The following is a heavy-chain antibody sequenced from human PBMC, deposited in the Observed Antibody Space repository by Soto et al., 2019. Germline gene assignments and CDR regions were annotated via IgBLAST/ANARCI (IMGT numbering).Heavy chain of an antibody. Sequence: QVQLVQSGAEVKKPGSSVKVSCKASGGTFSSYAISWVRQAPGQGLEWMGGIIPIFGTANYAQKFQGRVTITADESTSTAYMELSSLRFEDTAVYYCAILPEPLYSSNSSYYYGMDVWGQGTTVTVSS. CDR1: GGTFSSYA. V-gene: IGHV1-69*01. J-gene: IGHJ6*02. CDR3: AILPEPLYSSNSSYYYGMDV. CDR2: IIPIFGTA. D-gene: IGHD6-13*01.